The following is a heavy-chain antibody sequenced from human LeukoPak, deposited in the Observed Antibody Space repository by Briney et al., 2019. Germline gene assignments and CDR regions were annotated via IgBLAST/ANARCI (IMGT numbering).Heavy chain of an antibody. J-gene: IGHJ4*02. D-gene: IGHD6-13*01. CDR3: AKVVQGSWYFDY. CDR1: GFTFSSYG. Sequence: GGSLRLSCAASGFTFSSYGMHWVRQAPGKGLEWVAVISYDGSNKYYADSVKGRFTISRDNSKNTLYLQMNSLRAEDTAVYYCAKVVQGSWYFDYWGQGTLVTVSS. V-gene: IGHV3-30*18. CDR2: ISYDGSNK.